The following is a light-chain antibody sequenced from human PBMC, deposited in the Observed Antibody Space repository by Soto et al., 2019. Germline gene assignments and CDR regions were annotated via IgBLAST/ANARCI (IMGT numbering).Light chain of an antibody. CDR2: VAS. Sequence: DIQMTQSPSSLSASVGDRVTITCQASQEISNYLNWYQQKSGEAPKLLINVASNLETGVPSRFSGGGSGTDFTFTISSLQPEDIATYYCQQYDNLPYTFGQGTKLEIK. CDR1: QEISNY. CDR3: QQYDNLPYT. V-gene: IGKV1-33*01. J-gene: IGKJ2*01.